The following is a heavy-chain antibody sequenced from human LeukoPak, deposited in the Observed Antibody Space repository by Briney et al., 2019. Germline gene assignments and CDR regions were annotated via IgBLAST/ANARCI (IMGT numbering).Heavy chain of an antibody. J-gene: IGHJ3*02. Sequence: SETLSLTCTVSGGSISSSSYYWGWIRQPPGRGLEWIGSIYYSGSTYYNPSLKSRVTISVDTSKNQFSLKLSSVTAADTAVYYWARERGVAPDAFDIWGQGTMVTVSS. CDR1: GGSISSSSYY. CDR2: IYYSGST. V-gene: IGHV4-39*07. CDR3: ARERGVAPDAFDI. D-gene: IGHD3-3*01.